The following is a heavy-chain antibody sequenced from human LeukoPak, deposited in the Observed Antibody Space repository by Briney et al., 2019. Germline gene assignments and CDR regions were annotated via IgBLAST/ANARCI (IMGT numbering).Heavy chain of an antibody. J-gene: IGHJ4*02. Sequence: WGSLRLSCAASGFTFSNYNINWVRQAPGKGLEWVSFISTSGSYTYYADSVKGRFTISRDNAKNSLHLQMNSLRAEDTAVYYCARDRGRTFYYASSGCIDYWGQGTLVTVSS. CDR1: GFTFSNYN. CDR2: ISTSGSYT. CDR3: ARDRGRTFYYASSGCIDY. V-gene: IGHV3-21*01. D-gene: IGHD3-22*01.